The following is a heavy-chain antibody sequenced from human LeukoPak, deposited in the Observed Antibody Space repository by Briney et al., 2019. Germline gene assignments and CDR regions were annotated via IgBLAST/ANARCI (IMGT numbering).Heavy chain of an antibody. CDR1: VFTFSTYC. CDR3: AKSRRAYCSGGSCFGLWDY. CDR2: INSDESST. Sequence: GGSLRLSCAASVFTFSTYCIHLVRQAPGKGLVWVSRINSDESSTTYADSVKGRFTISRDNAKNTLYLQMNSLRAEDTAVYYCAKSRRAYCSGGSCFGLWDYWGQGTLVTVSS. J-gene: IGHJ4*02. V-gene: IGHV3-74*01. D-gene: IGHD2-15*01.